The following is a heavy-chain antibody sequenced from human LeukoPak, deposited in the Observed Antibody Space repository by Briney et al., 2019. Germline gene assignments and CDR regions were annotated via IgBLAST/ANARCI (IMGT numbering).Heavy chain of an antibody. CDR2: IYTSGST. Sequence: PSETLSLTCTVSGGSISSSSYYWSWIRQPAGKGLEWIGRIYTSGSTNYNPSLKSRVTMSVDTSKNQFSLKLSSVTAADTAVYYCARDRTRAWFGELLLDYYYGMDVWGQGTTVTVSS. CDR3: ARDRTRAWFGELLLDYYYGMDV. CDR1: GGSISSSSYY. J-gene: IGHJ6*02. D-gene: IGHD3-10*01. V-gene: IGHV4-61*02.